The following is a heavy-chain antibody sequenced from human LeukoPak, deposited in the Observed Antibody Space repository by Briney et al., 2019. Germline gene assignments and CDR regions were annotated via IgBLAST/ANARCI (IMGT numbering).Heavy chain of an antibody. V-gene: IGHV3-74*01. CDR3: STGSGHAFDI. Sequence: GGSLRLSCVASGFTFSSYWMHWVRQAPGKGLVWVSRINSDGSSTNYADSVKGRFTISRDNAKNTLYRQMNSLRAEDTAVYYCSTGSGHAFDIWGQGTMVTVSS. CDR1: GFTFSSYW. CDR2: INSDGSST. J-gene: IGHJ3*02. D-gene: IGHD3-10*01.